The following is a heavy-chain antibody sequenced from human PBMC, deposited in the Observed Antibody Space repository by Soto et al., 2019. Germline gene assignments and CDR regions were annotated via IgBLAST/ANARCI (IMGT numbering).Heavy chain of an antibody. V-gene: IGHV4-34*01. D-gene: IGHD6-19*01. CDR2: INHSGST. J-gene: IGHJ4*02. CDR1: GGSFSGYY. CDR3: ARAVAVAGKYDY. Sequence: SETLSLTCAVYGGSFSGYYWSWIRQPPGKGLEWIGEINHSGSTNYNPSPKSRVTISVDTSKNQFSLKLSSVTAADTAVYYCARAVAVAGKYDYWGQGTLVTVSS.